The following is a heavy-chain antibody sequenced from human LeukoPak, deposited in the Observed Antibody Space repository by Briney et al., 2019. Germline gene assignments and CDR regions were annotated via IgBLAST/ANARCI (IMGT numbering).Heavy chain of an antibody. CDR3: ATGEYIYGPRGKWFDP. CDR1: GYTFTGYY. D-gene: IGHD5-18*01. V-gene: IGHV1-2*02. Sequence: ASVKVSCKASGYTFTGYYMHWVRQAPGQGLEWMGWINPNSGGTNYAQKFQGRVTITAEKSTSTAYVELSSLRSEDTAVYYCATGEYIYGPRGKWFDPWGQGSLVTVSS. J-gene: IGHJ5*02. CDR2: INPNSGGT.